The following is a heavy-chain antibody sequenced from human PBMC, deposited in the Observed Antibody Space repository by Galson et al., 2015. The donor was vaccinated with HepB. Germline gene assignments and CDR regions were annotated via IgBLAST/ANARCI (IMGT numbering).Heavy chain of an antibody. Sequence: SVKVSCKASGYIFTGYFIHWVRQAPGQGLEWMGWINPTSGVTDYAENFQGRVAMTRDTSISTAYMELSRLRSDDTAVYYCARDGAYYDFWSGLNWFDPWGQGTLVTVSS. CDR3: ARDGAYYDFWSGLNWFDP. V-gene: IGHV1-2*02. J-gene: IGHJ5*02. CDR1: GYIFTGYF. CDR2: INPTSGVT. D-gene: IGHD3-3*01.